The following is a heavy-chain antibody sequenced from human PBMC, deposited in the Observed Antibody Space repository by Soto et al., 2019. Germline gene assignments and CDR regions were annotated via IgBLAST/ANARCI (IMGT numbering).Heavy chain of an antibody. CDR3: AKMRVKSGWPHYFDY. J-gene: IGHJ4*02. Sequence: PGGSLRLSCVASGGPFSSYGMSWVRQAPGKGLEWVSGISSGGGTTYYADSVKGRFTISRDNSKNTLYLQMNSLRAEDTAVYYCAKMRVKSGWPHYFDYWGQGTLVTVSS. CDR1: GGPFSSYG. V-gene: IGHV3-23*01. CDR2: ISSGGGTT. D-gene: IGHD6-19*01.